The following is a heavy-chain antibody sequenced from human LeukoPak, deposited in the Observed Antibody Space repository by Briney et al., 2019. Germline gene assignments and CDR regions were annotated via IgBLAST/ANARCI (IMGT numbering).Heavy chain of an antibody. V-gene: IGHV3-23*01. CDR1: GFTFDDYG. D-gene: IGHD6-13*01. CDR2: ISGSGGST. CDR3: AKGPRWYDY. Sequence: GGSLRLSCAASGFTFDDYGMSWVRQAPGKGLEWVSAISGSGGSTYYADSVKGRFTISRDNSKNTLYLQMNSLRAEDTAVYYCAKGPRWYDYWGQGTLVTVSS. J-gene: IGHJ4*02.